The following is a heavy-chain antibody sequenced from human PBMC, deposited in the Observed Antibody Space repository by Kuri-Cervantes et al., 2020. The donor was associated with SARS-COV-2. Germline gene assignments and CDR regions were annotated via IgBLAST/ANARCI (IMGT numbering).Heavy chain of an antibody. CDR3: AREVRFLEWLLSPDYYYGMDV. CDR2: IIPIFGTA. Sequence: SVKVSCKASGGTFSSYAISWVRQAPGQGLEWMGGIIPIFGTANYAQKFQGRVTMTRDTSISTAYMELSRLRSDDTAVYYCAREVRFLEWLLSPDYYYGMDVWGQGTTVTVSS. J-gene: IGHJ6*02. CDR1: GGTFSSYA. V-gene: IGHV1-69*05. D-gene: IGHD3-3*01.